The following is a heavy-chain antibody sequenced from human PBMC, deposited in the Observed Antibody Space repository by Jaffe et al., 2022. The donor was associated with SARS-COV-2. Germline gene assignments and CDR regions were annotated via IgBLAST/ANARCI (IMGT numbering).Heavy chain of an antibody. Sequence: QLQLQESGAGLVRPSQTLSLTCAVSGGSIDGGGYSWSWIRQSPERGLEWIGYVYPSGNTFYNPSLKSRVTISIDMSKNQFSLNLTSVTAADTAVYYCVRDDMNGLMHWFDPWGQGVLVTVSS. J-gene: IGHJ5*02. D-gene: IGHD2-8*01. V-gene: IGHV4-30-2*06. CDR3: VRDDMNGLMHWFDP. CDR2: VYPSGNT. CDR1: GGSIDGGGYS.